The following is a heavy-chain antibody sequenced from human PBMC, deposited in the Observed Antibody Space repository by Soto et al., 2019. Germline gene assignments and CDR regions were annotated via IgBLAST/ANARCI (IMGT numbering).Heavy chain of an antibody. CDR1: GGSFCGYY. CDR2: INHSGST. J-gene: IGHJ5*02. V-gene: IGHV4-34*01. CDR3: ARGGTAMVKGLNWFDP. Sequence: QVQLQQWGAGLLKPSETLSLTCAVYGGSFCGYYWSWIRQPPGKGLEWIGEINHSGSTNYNPSLKSRVTISVDTSKNQFSLKLSSVTAADTAVYYCARGGTAMVKGLNWFDPWGQGTLVTVSS. D-gene: IGHD5-18*01.